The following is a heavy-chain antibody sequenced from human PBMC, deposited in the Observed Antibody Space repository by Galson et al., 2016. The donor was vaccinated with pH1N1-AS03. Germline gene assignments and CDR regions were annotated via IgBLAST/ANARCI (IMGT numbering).Heavy chain of an antibody. CDR1: GFIFEHYA. D-gene: IGHD6-19*01. CDR2: MSWHSEII. Sequence: SLRLSCAASGFIFEHYAMHWVRQAPGKGLEWVAGMSWHSEIIDYADSVKGRFPISRDNAQNSLYLQMSSLRPEDTAVYFCAKDLLSGGWFTAADSWGQGTLVTVSS. V-gene: IGHV3-9*01. CDR3: AKDLLSGGWFTAADS. J-gene: IGHJ4*02.